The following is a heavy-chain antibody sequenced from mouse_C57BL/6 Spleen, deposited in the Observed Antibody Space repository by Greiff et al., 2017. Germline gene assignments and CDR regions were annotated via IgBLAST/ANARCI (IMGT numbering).Heavy chain of an antibody. CDR2: ISYSGST. D-gene: IGHD4-1*01. CDR3: ARELGGFFAY. V-gene: IGHV3-1*01. Sequence: EVHLVESGPGMVKPSQSLSLTCTVTGYSITSGYDWHWIRHFPGNKLEWMGYISYSGSTNYNPSLKSRISITHDTSKNHFFLKLNSVTTEDTATYYCARELGGFFAYWGQGTLVTVSA. CDR1: GYSITSGYD. J-gene: IGHJ3*01.